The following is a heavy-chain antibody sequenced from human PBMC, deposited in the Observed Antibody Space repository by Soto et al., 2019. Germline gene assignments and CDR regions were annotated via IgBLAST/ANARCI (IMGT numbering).Heavy chain of an antibody. CDR3: AKGSRSSRPYYFDY. Sequence: GGCLGLSCAASGFSLRSYAMSWVRQAPEKGLEWVSAITDSGGSTYYADSVKGRFTISRDNSKNTLYLQMNSLRAEDTAVYYCAKGSRSSRPYYFDYWGQGTLVTVSS. CDR2: ITDSGGST. J-gene: IGHJ4*02. D-gene: IGHD6-6*01. CDR1: GFSLRSYA. V-gene: IGHV3-23*01.